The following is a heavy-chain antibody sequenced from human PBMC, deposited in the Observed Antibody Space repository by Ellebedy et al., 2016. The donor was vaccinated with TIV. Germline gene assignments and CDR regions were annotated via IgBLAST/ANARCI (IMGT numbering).Heavy chain of an antibody. D-gene: IGHD1-26*01. CDR1: DHNFQTYW. Sequence: GESLKISXESSDHNFQTYWIGWVRQMPGGGLEWMGIIYPGDSDTRYSPSFQGQVTISADKSISTAYLQWSSLKVSDTGIYYCARGGPGWEPLRYHFDYWGQGTLLTVSS. CDR2: IYPGDSDT. J-gene: IGHJ4*02. V-gene: IGHV5-51*01. CDR3: ARGGPGWEPLRYHFDY.